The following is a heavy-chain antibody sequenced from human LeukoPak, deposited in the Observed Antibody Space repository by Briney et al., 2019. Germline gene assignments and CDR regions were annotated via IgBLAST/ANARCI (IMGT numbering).Heavy chain of an antibody. D-gene: IGHD3-22*01. CDR1: GSSISSSSYY. CDR3: ARHSPGYYFDY. V-gene: IGHV4-39*01. Sequence: SETLSLTCTVSGSSISSSSYYWGWIRQPPGKGLEWIGSIYYSGSTYYNPSLKSRVTISVDPSKNQFSLKLSSVTAADTAVYYCARHSPGYYFDYWGQGTLVTVSS. CDR2: IYYSGST. J-gene: IGHJ4*02.